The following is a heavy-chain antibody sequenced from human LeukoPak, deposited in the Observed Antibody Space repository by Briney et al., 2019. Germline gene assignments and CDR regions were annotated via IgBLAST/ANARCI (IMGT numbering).Heavy chain of an antibody. CDR2: INQDGSEK. V-gene: IGHV3-7*01. D-gene: IGHD2/OR15-2a*01. Sequence: PGGSLRLPCATSGFNYNLNWMTWLRQAPGKGLEWVANINQDGSEKYHGDSVKGRFTISRDNAKSSLCLEMSSLRAEDTAVYYSTTPPTYFWGQGTLVAVSS. J-gene: IGHJ4*02. CDR3: TTPPTYF. CDR1: GFNYNLNW.